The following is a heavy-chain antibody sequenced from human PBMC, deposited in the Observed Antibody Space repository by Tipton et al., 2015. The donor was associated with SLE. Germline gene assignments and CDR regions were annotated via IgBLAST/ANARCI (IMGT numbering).Heavy chain of an antibody. V-gene: IGHV4-59*12. CDR1: GGSISSYY. J-gene: IGHJ3*02. CDR2: IYYSGST. CDR3: ASFSPYGEADAFDI. D-gene: IGHD3-10*01. Sequence: TLSLTCTVSGGSISSYYWSWIRQPPGKGLEWIGYIYYSGSTNYNPSLKSRVTISVDTSKNQFSLKLSSVTAADTAVYYCASFSPYGEADAFDIWGQGTMVTVSS.